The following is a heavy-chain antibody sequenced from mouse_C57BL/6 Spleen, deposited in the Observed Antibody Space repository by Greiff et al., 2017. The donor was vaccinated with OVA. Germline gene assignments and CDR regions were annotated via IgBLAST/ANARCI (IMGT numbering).Heavy chain of an antibody. J-gene: IGHJ4*01. CDR2: ISDGGSYT. CDR1: GFTFSSYA. D-gene: IGHD3-2*02. Sequence: EVQVVESGGGLVKPGGSLKLSCAASGFTFSSYAMSWVRQTPEKRLEWVATISDGGSYTYYPDNVKGRFTISRDNAKNNLYLQMSHLKSEDTAMYYCARDTAQATYYYAMDYWGQGTSVTVSS. CDR3: ARDTAQATYYYAMDY. V-gene: IGHV5-4*01.